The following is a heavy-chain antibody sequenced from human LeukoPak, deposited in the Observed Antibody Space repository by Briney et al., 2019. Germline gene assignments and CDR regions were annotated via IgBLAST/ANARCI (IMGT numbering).Heavy chain of an antibody. Sequence: GGSLTLSCAVSEFTFSGHAMNWVRQAPGKGLEWVSCIGSRSHYIYYADSVKGRFTISRDNAKNSLYLQMNSLRAEDTAVYYCARSAGGSIRKDFDYWGQGTLVTVSS. J-gene: IGHJ4*02. D-gene: IGHD3-16*01. CDR1: EFTFSGHA. CDR2: IGSRSHYI. CDR3: ARSAGGSIRKDFDY. V-gene: IGHV3-21*01.